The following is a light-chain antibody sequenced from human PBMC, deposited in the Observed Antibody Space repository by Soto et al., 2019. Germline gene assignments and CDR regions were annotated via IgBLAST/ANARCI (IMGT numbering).Light chain of an antibody. Sequence: EITLTQSPGTLSLSPGERATLSCRASQSVSDYLAWYQQKAGQPPRVLIYGASNRATDIPARFSGSGSGTDFTLTISRLEPEDSAVYYCQQRSKLPWTFGGGTRVEIK. V-gene: IGKV3-11*01. J-gene: IGKJ4*01. CDR2: GAS. CDR1: QSVSDY. CDR3: QQRSKLPWT.